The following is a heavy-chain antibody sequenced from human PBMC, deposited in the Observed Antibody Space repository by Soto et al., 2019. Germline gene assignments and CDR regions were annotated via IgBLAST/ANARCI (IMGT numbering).Heavy chain of an antibody. J-gene: IGHJ4*02. Sequence: ASVKVSCKASGYTFTNYGITWVRQAPGQGLEGMGWISGYTGNTNYAHKLQGRVTMTTDTSTGTAYMELRSLRSDDTAVYYCARDPYYYDDGRAGHFDYWGQGSLVTVSS. CDR3: ARDPYYYDDGRAGHFDY. CDR2: ISGYTGNT. D-gene: IGHD3-22*01. CDR1: GYTFTNYG. V-gene: IGHV1-18*04.